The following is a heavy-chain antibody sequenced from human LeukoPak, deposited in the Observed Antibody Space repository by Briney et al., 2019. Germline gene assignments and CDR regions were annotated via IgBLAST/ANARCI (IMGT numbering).Heavy chain of an antibody. J-gene: IGHJ3*02. CDR3: ARGDSSSPGPHAFDI. CDR1: GFTFSSYS. CDR2: ISSSSSTI. D-gene: IGHD6-6*01. V-gene: IGHV3-48*01. Sequence: GSLRLSCAASGFTFSSYSMNWVRQAPGKGLEWVSYISSSSSTIYYADSVKGRFTISRDNAKNSLYLQMNSLRAEDTAVYYCARGDSSSPGPHAFDIWGQGTMVTVSS.